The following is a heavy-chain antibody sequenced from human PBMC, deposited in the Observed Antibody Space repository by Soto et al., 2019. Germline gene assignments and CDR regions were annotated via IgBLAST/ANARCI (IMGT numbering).Heavy chain of an antibody. CDR2: ISCDGSNK. J-gene: IGHJ6*03. D-gene: IGHD4-17*01. Sequence: GGSLRLSCAASGFTFSSYAMHWVRQAPGKGLEWVAVISCDGSNKYYADSVKGRFTISRDNAKNSLYLQMDSLRPEDTALYYCAKDKSTGEYSYYRYMDVWGKGTTVTVSS. CDR1: GFTFSSYA. CDR3: AKDKSTGEYSYYRYMDV. V-gene: IGHV3-30-3*01.